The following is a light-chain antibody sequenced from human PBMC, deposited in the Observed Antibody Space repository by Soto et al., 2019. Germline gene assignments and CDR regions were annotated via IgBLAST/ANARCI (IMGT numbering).Light chain of an antibody. Sequence: QSALTQPASVSGSPGQSITISCTGTISDVGGYDYVSWYQQHPGKAPKLMIYDVTNRPSGVSNRFSGSKSGNTASLTISGLQAEDEADYYCSSYTSSSTVVFGGGTKLTV. V-gene: IGLV2-14*03. CDR3: SSYTSSSTVV. CDR1: ISDVGGYDY. CDR2: DVT. J-gene: IGLJ2*01.